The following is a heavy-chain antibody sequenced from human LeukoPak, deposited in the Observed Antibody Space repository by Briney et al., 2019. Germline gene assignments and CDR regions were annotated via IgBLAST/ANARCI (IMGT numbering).Heavy chain of an antibody. CDR2: ISWNSGGI. CDR1: GFSFDDYA. J-gene: IGHJ4*02. CDR3: AKGERAAVATQFDY. V-gene: IGHV3-9*03. D-gene: IGHD6-13*01. Sequence: GGSLRLSCAASGFSFDDYAMHWVRQAPGKGLEWVSGISWNSGGIGYADSVKGRFTISRDNTKNSLYLQMNSLRTEDMALYYCAKGERAAVATQFDYWGQGALVTVSS.